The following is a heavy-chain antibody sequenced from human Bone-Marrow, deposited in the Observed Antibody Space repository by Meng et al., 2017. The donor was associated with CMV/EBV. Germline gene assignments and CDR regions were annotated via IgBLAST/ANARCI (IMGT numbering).Heavy chain of an antibody. J-gene: IGHJ4*02. Sequence: GGSLRLSCAASGFTVSSNYMSWVRQAPGKGLEWVSVIYSGGSTYYADSVKGRFTISRDNSKNTLYLQMNSLRAEDTAVYYCARDRRYSGLEYFYYWGQGTLVTVSS. CDR1: GFTVSSNY. CDR3: ARDRRYSGLEYFYY. V-gene: IGHV3-66*02. CDR2: IYSGGST. D-gene: IGHD2-21*01.